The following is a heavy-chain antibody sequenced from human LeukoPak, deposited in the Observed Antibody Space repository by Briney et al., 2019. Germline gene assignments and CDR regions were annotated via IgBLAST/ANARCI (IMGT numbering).Heavy chain of an antibody. CDR1: GFTFSSYS. J-gene: IGHJ3*02. V-gene: IGHV3-21*01. CDR3: ASSAPSDI. CDR2: ISSSSSYI. Sequence: KAGGSLRLSCAASGFTFSSYSMDWVRQAPGKGLEWVSSISSSSSYIYYADSVKGRFTISRDNAKHSLYLQMNSLRAEDTAGYYCASSAPSDIWGRGTMVTVSS.